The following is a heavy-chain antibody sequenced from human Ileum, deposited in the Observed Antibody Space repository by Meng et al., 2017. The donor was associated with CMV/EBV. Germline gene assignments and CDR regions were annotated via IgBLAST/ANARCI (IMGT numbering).Heavy chain of an antibody. CDR3: ARALGFGVVLPNFDAFDI. J-gene: IGHJ3*02. CDR1: KFTFSNYA. V-gene: IGHV3-23*01. D-gene: IGHD3-3*01. CDR2: ISGSGGHT. Sequence: GGSLRLSCAASKFTFSNYAMSWVRQAPGKGLECVSAISGSGGHTYYADSVKGRFTLSRDNSKDTLYLQMTSLRGEDTAIYYCARALGFGVVLPNFDAFDIWGQGTMVTVSS.